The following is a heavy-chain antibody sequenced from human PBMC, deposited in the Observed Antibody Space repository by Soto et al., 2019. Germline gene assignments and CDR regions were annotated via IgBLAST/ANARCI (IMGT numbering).Heavy chain of an antibody. CDR2: INPNSGGT. Sequence: QVQRVQSGAEVKKPGASVKVSCKASGYTFTAYYMHWLRQAPGQGLAWMGWINPNSGGTNYAQRFQGRVTVTNDTSISTTYMELSSLGSDDTAVYYCARGDFDRSGNYNAGWFAPWGQGTLVTVSS. J-gene: IGHJ5*02. CDR1: GYTFTAYY. D-gene: IGHD3-22*01. CDR3: ARGDFDRSGNYNAGWFAP. V-gene: IGHV1-2*02.